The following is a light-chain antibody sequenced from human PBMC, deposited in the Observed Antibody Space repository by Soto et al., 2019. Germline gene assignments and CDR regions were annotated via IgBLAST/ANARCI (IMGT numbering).Light chain of an antibody. CDR3: QQSYSTPAWT. Sequence: DIQMTQSPSSLSASVGDRVTLTCRASQTIRNYLNWYQQKPGKAPKLLIYGAASLHSGVPSRFSGSGSGTDFALTINSLQPEDFATYYCQQSYSTPAWTFGPGTKVDIK. J-gene: IGKJ1*01. CDR1: QTIRNY. CDR2: GAA. V-gene: IGKV1-39*01.